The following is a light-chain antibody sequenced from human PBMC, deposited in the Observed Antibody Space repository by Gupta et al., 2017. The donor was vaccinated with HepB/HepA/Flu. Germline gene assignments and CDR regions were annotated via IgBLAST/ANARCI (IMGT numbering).Light chain of an antibody. CDR1: QAIDNY. Sequence: DTQMTQFPSPLSASVGDTVTITCRASQAIDNYLNWYQHTPGKVPKLLIYSSSSLQPGVPSRFSGSGSGTDFTLTISRLQPEDFATYYCQQSANIPLTFGGGTKVELK. CDR2: SSS. V-gene: IGKV1-39*01. CDR3: QQSANIPLT. J-gene: IGKJ4*01.